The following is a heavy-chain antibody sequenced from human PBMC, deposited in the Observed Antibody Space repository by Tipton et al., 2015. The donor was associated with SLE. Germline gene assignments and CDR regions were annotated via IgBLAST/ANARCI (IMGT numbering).Heavy chain of an antibody. CDR2: LYSRGSA. D-gene: IGHD2-15*01. V-gene: IGHV4-39*07. CDR3: ARHAEGKSYCLGDSCYSSSYFGMDV. Sequence: LSLTCTVSGGSISSGSHWWGWIRQPPGKGPEWIGTLYSRGSAYSNPSLQSRVTISPDTSKNQFFLRVSSVTAADTAVYYCARHAEGKSYCLGDSCYSSSYFGMDVWGRGTTVTVSS. CDR1: GGSISSGSHW. J-gene: IGHJ6*02.